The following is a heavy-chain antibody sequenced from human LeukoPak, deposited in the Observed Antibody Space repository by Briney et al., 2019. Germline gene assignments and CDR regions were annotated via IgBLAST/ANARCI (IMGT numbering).Heavy chain of an antibody. V-gene: IGHV3-9*01. CDR3: AKSGAAGEESSDY. Sequence: PGRSLRLSCAASGFTFDDYAMHWVRQAPGKGLEWVSGISWNSGSIGYADSVKGRFTISRDNAKNSLYLQMNSLRAEDTALYYCAKSGAAGEESSDYWGQGTLVTVSS. CDR1: GFTFDDYA. CDR2: ISWNSGSI. D-gene: IGHD3-10*01. J-gene: IGHJ4*02.